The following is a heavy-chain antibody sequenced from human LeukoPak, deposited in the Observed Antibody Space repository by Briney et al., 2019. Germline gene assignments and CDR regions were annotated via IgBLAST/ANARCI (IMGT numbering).Heavy chain of an antibody. CDR1: GYTFTSYG. D-gene: IGHD3-22*01. CDR2: ISAYNGNT. CDR3: AKPITMIVVVIDDAFDI. J-gene: IGHJ3*02. Sequence: ASVKVSCKASGYTFTSYGISWVRQAPGQGLEWMGWISAYNGNTNYAQKLQGRVTMTTDTSTSTAYMELRSLRSDDTAVYYCAKPITMIVVVIDDAFDIWGQGTMVTVSS. V-gene: IGHV1-18*01.